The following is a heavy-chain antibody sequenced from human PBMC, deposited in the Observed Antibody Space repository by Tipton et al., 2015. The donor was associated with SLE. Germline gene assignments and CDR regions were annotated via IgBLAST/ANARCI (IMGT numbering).Heavy chain of an antibody. CDR1: GGSISSHY. D-gene: IGHD2-21*01. CDR2: IYYSGST. J-gene: IGHJ3*02. V-gene: IGHV4-59*11. CDR3: ARSSRLCGGDCRDAFDI. Sequence: TLSLTCTVSGGSISSHYWSWIRQPPGKGLEWIGYIYYSGSTNYNPSLKSRVTISVDTSKNQFSLKLSSVTAADTAVYYCARSSRLCGGDCRDAFDIWGQGTMVTVSS.